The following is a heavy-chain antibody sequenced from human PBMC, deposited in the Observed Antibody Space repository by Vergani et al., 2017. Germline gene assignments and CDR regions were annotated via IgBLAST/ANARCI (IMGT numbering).Heavy chain of an antibody. CDR1: GGTFSSYA. Sequence: QVQLVQSGAEVKKPGSSVKVSCKASGGTFSSYAISWVRQAPGQGLEWMGRIIPIFGTANYAQKFQGRVTITADESTSTAYMELSSLGSEDTAVYYCARDQEGYCSSTSCYWSWYFDLGGRGTLVTVSS. CDR2: IIPIFGTA. V-gene: IGHV1-69*13. J-gene: IGHJ2*01. CDR3: ARDQEGYCSSTSCYWSWYFDL. D-gene: IGHD2-2*01.